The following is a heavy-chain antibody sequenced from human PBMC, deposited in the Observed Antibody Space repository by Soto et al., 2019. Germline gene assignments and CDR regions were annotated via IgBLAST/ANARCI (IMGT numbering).Heavy chain of an antibody. Sequence: ASVKVSCKASGGTSSSYPISWVRQAPGQGLEWMGGIIPIFGTANYAQKFQGRVTITADESTSTAYMELGSLRSEDTAVYYCARGGRNYYDNSGLAYYYGMDVWGQGTTVTVSS. D-gene: IGHD3-22*01. V-gene: IGHV1-69*13. J-gene: IGHJ6*02. CDR1: GGTSSSYP. CDR3: ARGGRNYYDNSGLAYYYGMDV. CDR2: IIPIFGTA.